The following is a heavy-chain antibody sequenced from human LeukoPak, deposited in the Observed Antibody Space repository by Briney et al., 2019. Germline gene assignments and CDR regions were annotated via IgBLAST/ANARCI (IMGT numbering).Heavy chain of an antibody. V-gene: IGHV3-64D*06. J-gene: IGHJ3*02. CDR2: ITTNGGST. CDR3: AKVAAAGIGAFDI. Sequence: PGGSLRLSCSASGFSLSSFAMHWVRQAPGKGLEYVSAITTNGGSTYYADSVKGRFTISRDNAKNTVYFQLSSLRDEDTAVYYCAKVAAAGIGAFDIWGQGTMVTVSS. CDR1: GFSLSSFA. D-gene: IGHD6-13*01.